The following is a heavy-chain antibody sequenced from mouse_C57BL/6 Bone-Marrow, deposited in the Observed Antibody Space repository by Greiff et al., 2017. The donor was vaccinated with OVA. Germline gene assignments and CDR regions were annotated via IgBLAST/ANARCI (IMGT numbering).Heavy chain of an antibody. CDR1: GFTFSDFY. J-gene: IGHJ4*01. CDR3: ARDAGTGMDY. CDR2: SRNKANDYTT. Sequence: EVKLVESGGGLVQSGRSLRLSCATSGFTFSDFYMEWVRQAPGKGLEWIAASRNKANDYTTEYSASVKGRFIVSRDTSQSILYLQMNALRAEDTAIYYCARDAGTGMDYWGQGTSVTVSS. D-gene: IGHD3-3*01. V-gene: IGHV7-1*01.